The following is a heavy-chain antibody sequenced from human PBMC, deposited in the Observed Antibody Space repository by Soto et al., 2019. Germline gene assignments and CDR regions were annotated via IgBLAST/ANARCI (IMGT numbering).Heavy chain of an antibody. V-gene: IGHV4-39*07. Sequence: PSETLSLTCTVSGGSISSSGYYWGWIRQPPGKGLEWIGTIYHSGSTNYNPSLKSRVTISVDTSKNQFSLKLSSVTAADTAVYYCARGFAHYYGSGSPPQYYYYYYGMDVWGQGTTVTVSS. CDR2: IYHSGST. D-gene: IGHD3-10*01. CDR1: GGSISSSGYY. CDR3: ARGFAHYYGSGSPPQYYYYYYGMDV. J-gene: IGHJ6*02.